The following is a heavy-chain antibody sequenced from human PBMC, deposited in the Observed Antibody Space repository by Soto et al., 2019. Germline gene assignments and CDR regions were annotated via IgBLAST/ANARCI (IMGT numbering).Heavy chain of an antibody. CDR1: GFTFSSYS. D-gene: IGHD2-15*01. V-gene: IGHV3-48*01. CDR2: ISSSSSTI. J-gene: IGHJ5*02. CDR3: ARTRSDIVVVVAAPSDWFDP. Sequence: GGSLRLSCAASGFTFSSYSMNWVRQAPGKGLEWVSYISSSSSTIYYADSVKGRFTISRDNAKNSLYLQMNSLRAEDTAVYYCARTRSDIVVVVAAPSDWFDPWGQGTLVTVSS.